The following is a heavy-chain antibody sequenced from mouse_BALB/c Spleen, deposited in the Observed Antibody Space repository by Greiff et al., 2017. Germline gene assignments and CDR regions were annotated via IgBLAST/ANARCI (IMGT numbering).Heavy chain of an antibody. CDR3: ARVGAYGNYAGYYAMDY. V-gene: IGHV1-7*01. CDR1: GYTFTSYW. J-gene: IGHJ4*01. D-gene: IGHD2-1*01. CDR2: INPSTGYT. Sequence: QVQLQQSGAELAKPGASVKMSCKASGYTFTSYWMHWVKQRPGQGLEWIGYINPSTGYTEYNQKFKDKATLTADKSSSTAYMQLSSLTSEDSAVYYCARVGAYGNYAGYYAMDYWGQGTSVTVSS.